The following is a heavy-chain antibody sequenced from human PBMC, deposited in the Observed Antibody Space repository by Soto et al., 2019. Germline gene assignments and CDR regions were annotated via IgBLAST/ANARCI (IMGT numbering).Heavy chain of an antibody. CDR3: AKADTAMVWGDYFDY. Sequence: EVQLLESGGGLVQPGGSLRLSCAASGFTFSSYAMSWVRQAPGKGLEWVSAISGSGGSTYYADSVKGRFTISRDNCKNTLYLQMNSLRAEDTAVYYCAKADTAMVWGDYFDYWGQGTLVNVSS. CDR1: GFTFSSYA. V-gene: IGHV3-23*01. D-gene: IGHD5-18*01. CDR2: ISGSGGST. J-gene: IGHJ4*02.